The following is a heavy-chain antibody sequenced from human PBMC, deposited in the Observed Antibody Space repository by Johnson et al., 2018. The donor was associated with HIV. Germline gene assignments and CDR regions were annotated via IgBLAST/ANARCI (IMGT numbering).Heavy chain of an antibody. J-gene: IGHJ3*02. CDR1: GFTFSSYA. CDR3: AKDLFTEREDDAFDI. Sequence: QVQLVESGGGVVQPGRSLRLSCAASGFTFSSYAMHWVRQAPGKGLEWVAVISYDGSNKYYADSVKGRFTISRDNSHNTLYLQMNSLRAEDTAVYYCAKDLFTEREDDAFDIWGQGTMVTVSS. V-gene: IGHV3-30-3*02. D-gene: IGHD1-26*01. CDR2: ISYDGSNK.